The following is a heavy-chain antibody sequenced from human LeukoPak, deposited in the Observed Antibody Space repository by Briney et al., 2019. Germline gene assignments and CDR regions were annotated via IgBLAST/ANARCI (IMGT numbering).Heavy chain of an antibody. Sequence: PGGSLRLSCAASGFTFSSYAMSWVRQAPGKGLEWVSAISGSGGSTYYADSVKGRFTISRDNSKNTLYLQMNSLRAEDTAVYYCAKDRTMPQVGATRELDYWGQGTLVTVSS. CDR1: GFTFSSYA. V-gene: IGHV3-23*01. CDR3: AKDRTMPQVGATRELDY. D-gene: IGHD1-26*01. CDR2: ISGSGGST. J-gene: IGHJ4*02.